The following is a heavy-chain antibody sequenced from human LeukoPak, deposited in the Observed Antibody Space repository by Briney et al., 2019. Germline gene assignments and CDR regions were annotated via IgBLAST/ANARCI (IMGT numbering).Heavy chain of an antibody. J-gene: IGHJ3*02. D-gene: IGHD6-19*01. V-gene: IGHV4-59*08. CDR1: GGSIRSYY. CDR3: ARLKHSSGWYKAFDI. CDR2: IYYSGST. Sequence: SETLSLTCTVSGGSIRSYYWSWIRQPPGKGLEWIGYIYYSGSTNYNPSLKSRVTISVDTSKNQFSLKLSSVTAADTAVYYCARLKHSSGWYKAFDIWGQGTMVTVSS.